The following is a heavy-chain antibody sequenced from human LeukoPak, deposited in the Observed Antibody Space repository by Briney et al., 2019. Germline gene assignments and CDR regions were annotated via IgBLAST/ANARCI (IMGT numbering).Heavy chain of an antibody. CDR2: ISYDGSSK. J-gene: IGHJ4*02. CDR1: GFTFSSYG. Sequence: GGSLRLSCAASGFTFSSYGMHWVRQAPGKGLEWVAVISYDGSSKYYADSVKGRFTISRDNSKNTLYLQMNSLRAEDTAVYYCAKDRGVGTETFDYWGQGTLVTVSS. V-gene: IGHV3-30*18. CDR3: AKDRGVGTETFDY. D-gene: IGHD2-21*02.